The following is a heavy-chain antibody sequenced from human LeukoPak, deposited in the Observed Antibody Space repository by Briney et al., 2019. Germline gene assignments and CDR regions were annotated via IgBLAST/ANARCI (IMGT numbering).Heavy chain of an antibody. CDR2: ISGSGGST. V-gene: IGHV3-23*01. CDR3: ARPAYCSSASCYLHSDY. J-gene: IGHJ4*02. D-gene: IGHD2-2*01. Sequence: GGSLRLSCAASGFTFSSYAMSWVRQAPGKGLEWVSAISGSGGSTYYADSVKGRFTISRDNSKNTLYLQMNSLRAEDTAVYYCARPAYCSSASCYLHSDYWGRGTLVTVSS. CDR1: GFTFSSYA.